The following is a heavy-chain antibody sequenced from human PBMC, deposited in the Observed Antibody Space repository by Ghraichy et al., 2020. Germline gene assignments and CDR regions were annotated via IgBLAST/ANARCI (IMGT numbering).Heavy chain of an antibody. CDR1: GDSLSNNKTA. CDR3: ARVTRAYSYYFYPMDV. CDR2: TYFRSKWFD. Sequence: SQTLSLTCAISGDSLSNNKTAWHWIRQSPSRGLEWLGRTYFRSKWFDDYADSVRGRITISPDAAKNTFSLQLDSVTPEDTALYYCARVTRAYSYYFYPMDVWGQGTTVTDSS. J-gene: IGHJ6*02. V-gene: IGHV6-1*01.